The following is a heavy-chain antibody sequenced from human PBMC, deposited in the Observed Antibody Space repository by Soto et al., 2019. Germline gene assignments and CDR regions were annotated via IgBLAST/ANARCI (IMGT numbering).Heavy chain of an antibody. CDR1: GGTISPNY. V-gene: IGHV4-59*01. J-gene: IGHJ6*02. Sequence: SETLSLTCTVSGGTISPNYWSWIRQPPGKGLEWIGYMYYSGTTSYNSSLKSRVTMSADTSKRQFFLKLDSVTAADTAVYYCARSPSYYHALTGWVPYYYGLEVWGQGTTVPVSS. CDR2: MYYSGTT. D-gene: IGHD1-26*01. CDR3: ARSPSYYHALTGWVPYYYGLEV.